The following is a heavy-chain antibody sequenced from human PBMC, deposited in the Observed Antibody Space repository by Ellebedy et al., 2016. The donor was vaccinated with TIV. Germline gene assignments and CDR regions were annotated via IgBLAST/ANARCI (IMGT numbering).Heavy chain of an antibody. CDR3: ARVTIAVAGFYGMDV. D-gene: IGHD6-19*01. Sequence: SETLSLXXAVYGGSFSGYYWSWIRQPPGKGLEWIGEINHSGSTNYKPSLKSRVTISVDTSKNQFSLKLSSVTAADTAVYYCARVTIAVAGFYGMDVWGQGTTVTVSS. J-gene: IGHJ6*02. CDR2: INHSGST. V-gene: IGHV4-34*01. CDR1: GGSFSGYY.